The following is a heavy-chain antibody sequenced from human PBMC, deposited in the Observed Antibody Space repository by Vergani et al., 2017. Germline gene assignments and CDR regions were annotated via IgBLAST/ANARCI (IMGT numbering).Heavy chain of an antibody. CDR1: GGTFSSYA. CDR3: ATSRDCSSTSCYAYYYYGMDV. V-gene: IGHV1-69*01. D-gene: IGHD2-2*01. CDR2: IIPIFGTA. Sequence: QVQLVQSGAEVKKPGSSVKVSCKASGGTFSSYAISWVRQAPGQGLEWMGGIIPIFGTASYAQKFQGRVTITADESTSTAYMELSSLRSEDTAVYYCATSRDCSSTSCYAYYYYGMDVWGQGTTVTVSS. J-gene: IGHJ6*02.